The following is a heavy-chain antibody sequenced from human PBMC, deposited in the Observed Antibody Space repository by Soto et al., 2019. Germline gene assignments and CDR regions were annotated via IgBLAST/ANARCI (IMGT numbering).Heavy chain of an antibody. CDR1: GGSFSGYY. Sequence: QVQLQQWGAGLLKPSETLSLTFAVYGGSFSGYYWSWIRQPPVKGMEWIGEINHSGTTNYNPSLKSRVTISVDTAKNQFSLKLSSVTAADTAVYYCARVGVRDGDYGVSRFDPWGQGTLVTVSS. J-gene: IGHJ5*02. D-gene: IGHD4-17*01. V-gene: IGHV4-34*01. CDR2: INHSGTT. CDR3: ARVGVRDGDYGVSRFDP.